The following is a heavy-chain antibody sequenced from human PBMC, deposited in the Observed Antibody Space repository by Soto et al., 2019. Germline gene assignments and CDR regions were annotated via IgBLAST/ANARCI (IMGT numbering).Heavy chain of an antibody. V-gene: IGHV4-4*07. CDR1: GGSISSYY. D-gene: IGHD2-2*01. J-gene: IGHJ6*02. Sequence: PSETLSLTCTVSGGSISSYYWSWIRQPAGKGLEWIGRIYTSGSTNHNPSLKSRVTMSVDTSKNQFSLKLSSVTAADTAVYYCARDRIVVVPAAKLRTDPYYYYGMDVWGQGTTVTSP. CDR2: IYTSGST. CDR3: ARDRIVVVPAAKLRTDPYYYYGMDV.